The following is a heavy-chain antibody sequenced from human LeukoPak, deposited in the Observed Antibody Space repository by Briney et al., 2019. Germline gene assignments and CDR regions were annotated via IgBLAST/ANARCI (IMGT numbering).Heavy chain of an antibody. CDR3: AKGVGYCSGGSCQQFDY. V-gene: IGHV3-23*01. J-gene: IGHJ4*02. Sequence: PGGSLKLSCAASGFTFSGYGMSWVRQAPGKGLKWVSAISGSGSSTYYADSVKGRITISRDNSKNTLYLQMNSLRAEDTAVYYCAKGVGYCSGGSCQQFDYWGQGTLVTVSS. D-gene: IGHD2-15*01. CDR2: ISGSGSST. CDR1: GFTFSGYG.